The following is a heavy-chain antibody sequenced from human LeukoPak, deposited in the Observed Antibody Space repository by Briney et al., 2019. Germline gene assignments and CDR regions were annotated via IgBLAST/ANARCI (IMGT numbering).Heavy chain of an antibody. CDR3: ASGSMGYSGYDTLFDY. J-gene: IGHJ4*02. CDR1: GFTVSSNY. CDR2: IYSGGST. D-gene: IGHD5-12*01. Sequence: GGSLRLSRAASGFTVSSNYMSWVRQAPGKGLEWVSVIYSGGSTYYADSVKGRFTISRDNSKNTLYLQMNSLRAEDTAVYYCASGSMGYSGYDTLFDYWGQGTLVAVSS. V-gene: IGHV3-53*01.